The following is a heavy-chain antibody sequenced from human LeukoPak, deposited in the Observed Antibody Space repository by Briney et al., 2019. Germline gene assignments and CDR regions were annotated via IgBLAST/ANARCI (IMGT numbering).Heavy chain of an antibody. J-gene: IGHJ4*02. Sequence: QPGGSPRLSCAASGFTFSAYWMSWVRQAPGKGLEWVANIREDGSEKYYVDSVKGQFTISRDNAKNSLFLQMDSLRAEDTAVYYCARDLAGHYYGSGSSFDYWGQGTLVTVSS. CDR3: ARDLAGHYYGSGSSFDY. CDR2: IREDGSEK. D-gene: IGHD3-10*01. CDR1: GFTFSAYW. V-gene: IGHV3-7*01.